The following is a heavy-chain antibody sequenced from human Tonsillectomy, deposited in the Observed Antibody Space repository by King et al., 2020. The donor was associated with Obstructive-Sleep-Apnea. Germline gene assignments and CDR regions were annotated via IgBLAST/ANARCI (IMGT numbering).Heavy chain of an antibody. Sequence: VQLVESGGGLVKPGGSLRLSCAASGFTFSSYSMNWVRQAPGKGLEWVSSISSSSSYIYYADSVKGRFTISRDNAKNSLYLQMNSLRAEDTAVYYCARDLAPIAVADLFDYWGQGTLVTVSS. V-gene: IGHV3-21*01. CDR1: GFTFSSYS. D-gene: IGHD6-19*01. CDR3: ARDLAPIAVADLFDY. J-gene: IGHJ4*02. CDR2: ISSSSSYI.